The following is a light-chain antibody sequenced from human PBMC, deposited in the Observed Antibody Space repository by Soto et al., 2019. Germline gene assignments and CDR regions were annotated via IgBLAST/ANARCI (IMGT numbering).Light chain of an antibody. Sequence: EIVLTQSPGTVSLSPGERATLSCRASQIIDSSCLAWYQQKPGQAPRLLIYGASIRATGIPDRFSGNESGTDFTLTISSLEPEDFAVYYCQQRTNWPDTFGQGTRLEIK. CDR1: QIIDSSC. CDR3: QQRTNWPDT. CDR2: GAS. V-gene: IGKV3D-20*02. J-gene: IGKJ5*01.